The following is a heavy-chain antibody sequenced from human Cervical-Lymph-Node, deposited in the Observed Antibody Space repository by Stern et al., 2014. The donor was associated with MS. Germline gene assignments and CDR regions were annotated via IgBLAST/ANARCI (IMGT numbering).Heavy chain of an antibody. CDR3: AQGAGSYWYVGL. V-gene: IGHV1-69*01. Sequence: VQLVESGADLKKPGSSVRVSCRPSGGSFINYAISWVRQAPGQGLEWIGGIIPIFGAPAYAQRFQARLKITADESTSTAYMELGSLTSDDTAIYYCAQGAGSYWYVGLWGRGTPITVSS. CDR2: IIPIFGAP. CDR1: GGSFINYA. J-gene: IGHJ2*01. D-gene: IGHD6-19*01.